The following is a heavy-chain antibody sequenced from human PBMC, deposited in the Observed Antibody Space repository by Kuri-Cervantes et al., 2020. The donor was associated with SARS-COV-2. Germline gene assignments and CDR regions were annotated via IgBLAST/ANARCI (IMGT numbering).Heavy chain of an antibody. Sequence: GESLKISCAASGFSFSMYWMSWVRQAPGKALEWVANIKKDGSEKYYVDSVKGRFTTSRDNAKNSLYLQMNSLRAEDTAVYYCAREQWLELDAFDIWGQGTMVTVSS. J-gene: IGHJ3*02. CDR3: AREQWLELDAFDI. D-gene: IGHD6-19*01. V-gene: IGHV3-7*01. CDR2: IKKDGSEK. CDR1: GFSFSMYW.